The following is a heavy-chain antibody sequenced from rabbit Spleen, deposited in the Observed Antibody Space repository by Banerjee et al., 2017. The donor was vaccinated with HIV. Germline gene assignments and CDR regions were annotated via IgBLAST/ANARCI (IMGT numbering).Heavy chain of an antibody. J-gene: IGHJ4*01. V-gene: IGHV1S45*01. Sequence: QHQLEESGGGLVQPGASLTLTCTASGFSITNNYGMCWVRQAPGKGLEWIGCINSSTGTTDYASWAKGRFTISRTSSTTVTLQMTSLTAADTATYFCARSFAGNINRDFTLWGPGTLVTVS. D-gene: IGHD4-2*01. CDR1: GFSITNNYG. CDR3: ARSFAGNINRDFTL. CDR2: INSSTGTT.